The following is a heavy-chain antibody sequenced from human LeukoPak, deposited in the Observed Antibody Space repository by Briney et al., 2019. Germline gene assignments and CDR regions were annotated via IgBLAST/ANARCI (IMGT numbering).Heavy chain of an antibody. D-gene: IGHD3-16*01. CDR3: ARDKSGGAGDY. Sequence: GRSLRLSCVASGLEFSRHVMHWVRQAPGKGLEWVSVISSDGNNDNYADSVKGRFTISRDNSKNTLYLQMNSLRVEDTALYYCARDKSGGAGDYWGQGTLVTVSS. J-gene: IGHJ4*02. V-gene: IGHV3-30-3*01. CDR2: ISSDGNND. CDR1: GLEFSRHV.